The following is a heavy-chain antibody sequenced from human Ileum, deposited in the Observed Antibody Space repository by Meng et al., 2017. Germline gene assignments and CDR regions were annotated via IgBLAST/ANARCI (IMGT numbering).Heavy chain of an antibody. CDR1: GYTVSGSF. CDR2: IIHDGST. D-gene: IGHD1-1*01. V-gene: IGHV3-66*02. Sequence: VRLVESGGGLVQPAGTLSLSCAASGYTVSGSFLCWGRQDPGKGLEWGLIIIHDGSTYYPDSLNGRFTISRDNSKNTVHLQMNSLRPEDTAVYYCARAGNDDSWNWFDPWGQGTLVTVSS. J-gene: IGHJ5*02. CDR3: ARAGNDDSWNWFDP.